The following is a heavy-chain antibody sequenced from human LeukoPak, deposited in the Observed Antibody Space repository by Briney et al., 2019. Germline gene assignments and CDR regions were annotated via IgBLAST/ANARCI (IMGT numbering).Heavy chain of an antibody. V-gene: IGHV4-39*01. CDR1: GGSISSSSYY. Sequence: PSETLSLTCTVSGGSISSSSYYWGWIRQPPGKGLEWIGSIHYSGSTYYNPSLKSRVTISVDTSKSQFSLKLSSVTAADTAVYYCARPHSSSWYVDYWGQGTLVTVSS. D-gene: IGHD6-13*01. CDR3: ARPHSSSWYVDY. J-gene: IGHJ4*02. CDR2: IHYSGST.